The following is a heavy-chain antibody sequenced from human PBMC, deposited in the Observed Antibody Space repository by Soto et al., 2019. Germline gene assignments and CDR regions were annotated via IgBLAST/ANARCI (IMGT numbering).Heavy chain of an antibody. J-gene: IGHJ5*02. Sequence: QVQLQQWGAGLLKPSETLSLTCAVYGGSFSGYYWSWIRQPPGKGLEWIGEINHSGSTNYNPSLTSRVTISVDTSKSQFSLKLSSVTAADTAVYYCARGVRGGRSWFDPWGQGTLVTVSS. V-gene: IGHV4-34*01. CDR2: INHSGST. CDR1: GGSFSGYY. CDR3: ARGVRGGRSWFDP. D-gene: IGHD3-16*01.